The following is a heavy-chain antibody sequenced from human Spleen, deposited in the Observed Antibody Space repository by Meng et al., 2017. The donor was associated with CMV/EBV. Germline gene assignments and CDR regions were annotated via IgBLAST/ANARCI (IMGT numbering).Heavy chain of an antibody. CDR3: ARYYGAGSYFGDS. CDR2: IFTDGRT. V-gene: IGHV3-53*01. Sequence: GESLKISCAGSGFTVSSNYMSWVRQAPGKGLGWVSVIFTDGRTHYADSVKGRFTVSRDSSKTIRYLQMNSLRAEDTAVYYCARYYGAGSYFGDSWGQGTLVTVSS. CDR1: GFTVSSNY. D-gene: IGHD3-10*01. J-gene: IGHJ4*02.